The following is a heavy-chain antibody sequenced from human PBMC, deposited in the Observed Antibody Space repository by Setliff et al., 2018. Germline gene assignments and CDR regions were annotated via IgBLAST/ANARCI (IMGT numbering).Heavy chain of an antibody. V-gene: IGHV1-69*05. Sequence: ASVKVSCKASGGTFSSYGITWVRQAPGQGLEWVGGTIPMFGTTNYAQKFQGRVTIITDASTSTSYMALSSLTSADTAVYYCAREGVDTRSSTDYRYYMDVWGKGTTVTVS. CDR1: GGTFSSYG. CDR2: TIPMFGTT. J-gene: IGHJ6*03. CDR3: AREGVDTRSSTDYRYYMDV. D-gene: IGHD5-18*01.